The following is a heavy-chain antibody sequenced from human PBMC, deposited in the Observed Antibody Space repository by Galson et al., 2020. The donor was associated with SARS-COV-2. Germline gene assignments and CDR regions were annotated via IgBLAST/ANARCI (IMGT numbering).Heavy chain of an antibody. CDR1: GFSLSNARMG. D-gene: IGHD6-13*01. Sequence: KMSGPTLVKPTETLTLTCTVSGFSLSNARMGVSWIRQPPGKALEWLAHIFSNDEKSYSTSLKSRLTISKDTSKSQVVLTMTNMDPVDTATYYCARIAPLGSSSSPHYYYGMDVWGQGTTVTVSS. V-gene: IGHV2-26*01. CDR2: IFSNDEK. CDR3: ARIAPLGSSSSPHYYYGMDV. J-gene: IGHJ6*02.